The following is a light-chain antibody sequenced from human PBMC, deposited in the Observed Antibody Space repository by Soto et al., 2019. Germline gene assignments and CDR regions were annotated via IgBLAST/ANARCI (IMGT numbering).Light chain of an antibody. CDR3: QQANTFPLT. V-gene: IGKV1-12*01. CDR1: QGVTRW. CDR2: TAS. Sequence: DIQLTQSPSSVSASIGDRVTMTCRASQGVTRWLAWYQQKPGRAPKLLIYTASSLQTGVPSRFSASGFGTDFTLTISSXQPEDFATYYCQQANTFPLTFGGGTKVDIK. J-gene: IGKJ4*01.